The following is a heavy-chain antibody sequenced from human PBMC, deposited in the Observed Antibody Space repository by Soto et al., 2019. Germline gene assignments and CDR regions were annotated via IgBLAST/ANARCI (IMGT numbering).Heavy chain of an antibody. CDR3: ARHTYYSGRPTTVNPSDY. D-gene: IGHD1-26*01. J-gene: IGHJ4*02. V-gene: IGHV5-51*01. CDR2: IYPGDSDT. Sequence: PRGSLKISCKGSGYSFTSYWIGWVRQMPGKGLEWMGIIYPGDSDTRYSPSFQGQVTISADKSISTAYLQWSSLKASDTAMYYCARHTYYSGRPTTVNPSDYWGQGTLVTVSS. CDR1: GYSFTSYW.